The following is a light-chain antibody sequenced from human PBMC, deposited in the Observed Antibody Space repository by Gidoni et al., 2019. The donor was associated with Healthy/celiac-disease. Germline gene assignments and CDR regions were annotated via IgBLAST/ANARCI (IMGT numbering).Light chain of an antibody. CDR1: QSVSSN. J-gene: IGKJ3*01. CDR3: QQYNNWPWFT. CDR2: GAS. Sequence: EIVMTQSPATLSVSPGERATLSCRASQSVSSNLAWYQQNPGQAPRLLIHGASTRATGIPARFSGSGSGTEFTLTISSLQSEDFAVYYCQQYNNWPWFTFGPGTKVDIK. V-gene: IGKV3-15*01.